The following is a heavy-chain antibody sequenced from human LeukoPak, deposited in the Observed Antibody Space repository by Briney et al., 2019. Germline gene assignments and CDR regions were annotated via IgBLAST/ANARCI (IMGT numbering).Heavy chain of an antibody. CDR1: GGTFSSYA. Sequence: SVKVSCKASGGTFSSYAISWVRRAPGQGLEWMGGIIPIFGTANYAQKFQGRVTITADESTSTAYMELSSLRSEDTAVYYRARVNLAYCGGDCYGGFDYWGQGTLVTVSS. J-gene: IGHJ4*02. CDR3: ARVNLAYCGGDCYGGFDY. CDR2: IIPIFGTA. D-gene: IGHD2-21*02. V-gene: IGHV1-69*13.